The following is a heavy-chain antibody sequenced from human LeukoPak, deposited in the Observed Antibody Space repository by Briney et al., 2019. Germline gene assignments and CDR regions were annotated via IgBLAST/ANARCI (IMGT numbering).Heavy chain of an antibody. Sequence: PGGSLRLSCAASGFTFDDYAMHWVRQAPGKGLEWVSGISWNSGSIGYADSVKGRFTISRDNSKNTLYLQMNSLRAEDTAVYYCARDQYSGYGFGKDGMDVWGQGTTVTVSS. CDR3: ARDQYSGYGFGKDGMDV. J-gene: IGHJ6*02. CDR2: ISWNSGSI. V-gene: IGHV3-9*01. D-gene: IGHD5-12*01. CDR1: GFTFDDYA.